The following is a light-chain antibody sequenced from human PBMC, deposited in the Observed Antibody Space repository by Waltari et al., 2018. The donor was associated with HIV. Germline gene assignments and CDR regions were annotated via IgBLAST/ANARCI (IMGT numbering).Light chain of an antibody. V-gene: IGLV1-44*01. CDR2: SNN. Sequence: QSVLTKPPSASGTPGQRVTISCSGSSSSIGSKTVNWFQQLPGTAPKLLIYSNNQRPSGVPDRFSGSKSGTSASLAISGLQSEDEADYYCAAWDDSLNGFWVFGGGTKLTVL. CDR1: SSSIGSKT. J-gene: IGLJ3*02. CDR3: AAWDDSLNGFWV.